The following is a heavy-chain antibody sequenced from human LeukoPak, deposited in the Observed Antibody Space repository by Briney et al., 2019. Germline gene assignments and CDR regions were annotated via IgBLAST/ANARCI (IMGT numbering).Heavy chain of an antibody. CDR2: VSGSGGST. CDR3: ARTNVVVEPATIAYYYYMDV. Sequence: GGSLRLSCAASGFTFSSYAMSWVRQAPGKGLEWVSAVSGSGGSTYYADSVKGRFTISRDNAKNSLYLQLNSLRAEDTAVYFCARTNVVVEPATIAYYYYMDVWGKGTTVTISS. V-gene: IGHV3-23*01. D-gene: IGHD2-2*01. J-gene: IGHJ6*03. CDR1: GFTFSSYA.